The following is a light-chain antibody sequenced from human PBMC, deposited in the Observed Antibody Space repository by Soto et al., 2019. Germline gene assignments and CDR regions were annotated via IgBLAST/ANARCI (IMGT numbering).Light chain of an antibody. J-gene: IGKJ5*01. CDR2: CAS. CDR3: HQRSNWPPT. CDR1: QSISGY. Sequence: EIVLTQSPSTLSWSPGERATLSCRASQSISGYLAWYQHKPGQAPRPLITCASTGATSIPAGFTGSGSGTDFTLTISSQEHEDIAVYYYHQRSNWPPTFGQGTRLEI. V-gene: IGKV3-11*01.